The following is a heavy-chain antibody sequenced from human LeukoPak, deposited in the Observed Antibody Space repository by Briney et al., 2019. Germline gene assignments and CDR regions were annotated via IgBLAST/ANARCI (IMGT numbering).Heavy chain of an antibody. CDR1: GFTFCRHR. V-gene: IGHV3-7*01. Sequence: GGSLRLSCAASGFTFCRHRTRWGRQALGEGLARVANIKKAGREKNYVNSGKGRFTISADNAKNSLYLQMNSLRAEDTAVYYCARGFWWLGRSWDNVVVPAANRGYYMDVWGKGTTVTVSS. D-gene: IGHD2-2*01. CDR3: ARGFWWLGRSWDNVVVPAANRGYYMDV. J-gene: IGHJ6*03. CDR2: IKKAGREK.